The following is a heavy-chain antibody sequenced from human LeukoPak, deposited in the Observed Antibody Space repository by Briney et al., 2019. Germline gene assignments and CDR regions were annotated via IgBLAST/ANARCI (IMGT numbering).Heavy chain of an antibody. D-gene: IGHD4-23*01. CDR2: INSYSGET. CDR3: ARDAGTVTPEGDAFDI. CDR1: GYTFTGYH. V-gene: IGHV1-2*02. J-gene: IGHJ3*02. Sequence: ASVKVSCKASGYTFTGYHMHWVRQAPGQGLEWMGWINSYSGETNYAQKFQGRVTMARDTSISTAYVELRSLRSDDTAVYYCARDAGTVTPEGDAFDIWGQGTMVTVSS.